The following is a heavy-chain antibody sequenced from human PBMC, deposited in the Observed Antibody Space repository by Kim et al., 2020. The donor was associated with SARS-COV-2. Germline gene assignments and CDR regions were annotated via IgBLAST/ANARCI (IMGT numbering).Heavy chain of an antibody. CDR1: GYTFTSYY. CDR3: ARDHRCSGGSCYPPEIDY. CDR2: INPSGGST. D-gene: IGHD2-15*01. V-gene: IGHV1-46*01. J-gene: IGHJ4*02. Sequence: ASVKVSCKASGYTFTSYYMHWVRQAPGQGLEWMGIINPSGGSTSYAQKFQGRVTMTRDTSTSTVYMELSSLRSEDTAVYYCARDHRCSGGSCYPPEIDYWGQGTLVTVSS.